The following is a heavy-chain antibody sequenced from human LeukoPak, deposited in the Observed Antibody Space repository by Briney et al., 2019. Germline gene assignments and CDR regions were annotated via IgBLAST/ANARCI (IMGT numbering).Heavy chain of an antibody. CDR1: GYTFTSYG. J-gene: IGHJ4*02. CDR3: ARRLDPYYQNDY. Sequence: ASVKVSCKASGYTFTSYGISWVRQAPGQGLEWMGWISAYNGNTNYAQRLQGRVTMTTDTSTSTAYMELRSLRSDDTAVYYCARRLDPYYQNDYWGQGTLVTVSS. V-gene: IGHV1-18*01. CDR2: ISAYNGNT. D-gene: IGHD1-26*01.